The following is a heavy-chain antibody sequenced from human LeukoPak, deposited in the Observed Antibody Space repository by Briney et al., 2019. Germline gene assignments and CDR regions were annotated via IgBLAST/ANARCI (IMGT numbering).Heavy chain of an antibody. CDR2: INPSGST. J-gene: IGHJ4*02. CDR1: GGSFSGYY. V-gene: IGHV4-34*01. D-gene: IGHD2-15*01. Sequence: SETLSLTCAVYGGSFSGYYWSWIRQPPGKGLEWIGEINPSGSTNHNPSLKSRVTISVDTSKNQFSLKLSSVTAADTAVYYCARGVVVVVGGENFDYWGQGTLVTVSS. CDR3: ARGVVVVVGGENFDY.